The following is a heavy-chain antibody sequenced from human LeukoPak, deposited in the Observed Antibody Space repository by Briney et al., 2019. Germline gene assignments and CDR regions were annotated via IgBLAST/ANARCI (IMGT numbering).Heavy chain of an antibody. V-gene: IGHV1-46*01. D-gene: IGHD3-22*01. CDR3: ARGMYYYDSSGYYFGGFDP. J-gene: IGHJ5*02. Sequence: ASVKVSCKASGYTFTSYGISWVRQAPGQGHEWMGIINPSGGSTSYAQKSQGRVTMTRDTSTSTVYMELSSLRSEDTAVHYCARGMYYYDSSGYYFGGFDPWGQGTLVTVSS. CDR2: INPSGGST. CDR1: GYTFTSYG.